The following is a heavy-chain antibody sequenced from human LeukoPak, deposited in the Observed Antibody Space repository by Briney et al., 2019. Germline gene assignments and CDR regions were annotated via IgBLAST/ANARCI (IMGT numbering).Heavy chain of an antibody. CDR1: GGSINTYF. Sequence: PSETLSLTCTVSGGSINTYFWSWIRQPPGKGLEWIGYIYCSGSTNYNPSLKSRVTISVDTSKNQFSLKLSSVTAADTAVYYCARGVTGGWYGDFQHWGQGTLVTVSS. D-gene: IGHD6-19*01. CDR2: IYCSGST. V-gene: IGHV4-59*01. J-gene: IGHJ1*01. CDR3: ARGVTGGWYGDFQH.